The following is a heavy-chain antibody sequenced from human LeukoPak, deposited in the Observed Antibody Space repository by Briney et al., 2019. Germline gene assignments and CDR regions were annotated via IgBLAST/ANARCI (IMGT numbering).Heavy chain of an antibody. CDR2: ISSSSSYI. V-gene: IGHV3-21*01. Sequence: GGSLRLSCAASGFTFSSYSTNWVRQAPGKGLEWVSSISSSSSYIYYADSVKGRFTISRDNAKNSLYLQMNSLRAEDTAVYYCARPTYDFWSAPNPHYMDVWGKGTTVTVSS. J-gene: IGHJ6*03. D-gene: IGHD3-3*01. CDR1: GFTFSSYS. CDR3: ARPTYDFWSAPNPHYMDV.